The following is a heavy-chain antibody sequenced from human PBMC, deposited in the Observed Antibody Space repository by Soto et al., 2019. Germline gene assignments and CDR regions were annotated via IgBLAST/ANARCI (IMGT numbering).Heavy chain of an antibody. Sequence: QVQLVESGGGVVQPGRSLRLSCAASGFTFSSYAMHWVRQAPGKGLEWVAVISYDGSNKYYADSVKGRFNISRDNSKNTLYLQMNSLRAEDTAVYYCARDPDPPRYCSGGSCLGIAFDIWGQGTMVTVSS. CDR1: GFTFSSYA. J-gene: IGHJ3*02. V-gene: IGHV3-30-3*01. D-gene: IGHD2-15*01. CDR3: ARDPDPPRYCSGGSCLGIAFDI. CDR2: ISYDGSNK.